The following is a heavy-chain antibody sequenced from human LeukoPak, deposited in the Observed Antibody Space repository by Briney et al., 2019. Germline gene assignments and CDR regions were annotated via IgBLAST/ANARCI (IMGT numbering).Heavy chain of an antibody. D-gene: IGHD1-14*01. CDR3: ARDMGPPPEVQRDAFDI. Sequence: AASVKVSCKASGYTFTSYGISWVRQAPGQGLEWMGWINTNTGNPTYAQGFTGRFVFSLDTSVSTAYLQISSLKAEDTAVYYCARDMGPPPEVQRDAFDIWGQGTMVTVSS. CDR1: GYTFTSYG. J-gene: IGHJ3*02. CDR2: INTNTGNP. V-gene: IGHV7-4-1*02.